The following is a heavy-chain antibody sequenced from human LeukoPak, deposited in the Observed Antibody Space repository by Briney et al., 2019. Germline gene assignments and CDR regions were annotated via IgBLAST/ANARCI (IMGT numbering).Heavy chain of an antibody. CDR1: GGPISSYY. V-gene: IGHV4-59*01. CDR2: IYYSGST. D-gene: IGHD2-2*01. Sequence: KPSETLSLTCTVSGGPISSYYWSWIRQPPGKGLEWIGYIYYSGSTNYNPSLKSRVTISVDTSKNQFSLKLSSVTAADTAVYYCARDPTDCSSTSCYGLGAFDIWGQGTMVTVSS. CDR3: ARDPTDCSSTSCYGLGAFDI. J-gene: IGHJ3*02.